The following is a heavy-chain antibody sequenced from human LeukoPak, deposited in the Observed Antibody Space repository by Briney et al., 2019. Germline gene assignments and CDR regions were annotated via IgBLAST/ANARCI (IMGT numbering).Heavy chain of an antibody. D-gene: IGHD4-17*01. V-gene: IGHV4-31*03. CDR1: GGSISSGGYY. Sequence: SQTLSLTCTVSGGSISSGGYYWSWLRQHPGKGLEWIGYIYYSGSTYYNPSLKSRVTISVDTSKNQFSLKLSSVTAADTAVYYCAHYGDYEGDAFDIWGQGTMVTVSS. CDR2: IYYSGST. CDR3: AHYGDYEGDAFDI. J-gene: IGHJ3*02.